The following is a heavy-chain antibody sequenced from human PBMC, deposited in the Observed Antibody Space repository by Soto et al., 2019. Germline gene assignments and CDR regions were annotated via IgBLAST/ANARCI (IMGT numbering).Heavy chain of an antibody. J-gene: IGHJ6*02. Sequence: PSVKVSCTASGGTFSSYAISLVRQAPGQRLEWMGGIIPIFGTANYAQKFQGRVTITADKSTSTAYMELSSLRSEDTAVYYCARRVAARSGYYYYGMDVWGQGTTVTVSS. CDR2: IIPIFGTA. CDR3: ARRVAARSGYYYYGMDV. CDR1: GGTFSSYA. D-gene: IGHD6-6*01. V-gene: IGHV1-69*06.